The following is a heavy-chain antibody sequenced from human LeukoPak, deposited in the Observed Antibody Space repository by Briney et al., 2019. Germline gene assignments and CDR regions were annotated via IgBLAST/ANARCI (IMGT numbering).Heavy chain of an antibody. J-gene: IGHJ3*02. CDR3: ARPQVPSDYDPTIDAFDI. CDR1: GSRFTNYW. V-gene: IGHV5-51*01. Sequence: GESLKISCKGSGSRFTNYWIGWVRQLPGKGLEWMGIIYPGESDTRYSPSFQGQFTISADKSISTAYLQWSSLKASDTAMYYCARPQVPSDYDPTIDAFDIWGQGTMVTVSS. D-gene: IGHD3-22*01. CDR2: IYPGESDT.